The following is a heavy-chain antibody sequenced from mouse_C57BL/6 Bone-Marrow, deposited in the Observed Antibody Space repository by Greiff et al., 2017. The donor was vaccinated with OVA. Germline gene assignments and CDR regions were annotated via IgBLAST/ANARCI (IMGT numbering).Heavy chain of an antibody. CDR2: IRTKANGYTT. V-gene: IGHV7-3*01. Sequence: DVKLVESGGGLVQPGGSLSLSCAASGFTFTDYYMSWVRQPPGKALEWMGFIRTKANGYTTEYSASVKGRFTISRDNSQSIHYLHSNALTADDGATYCSARYRWILRAMDYWGQGTSVTVSS. D-gene: IGHD2-3*01. J-gene: IGHJ4*01. CDR1: GFTFTDYY. CDR3: ARYRWILRAMDY.